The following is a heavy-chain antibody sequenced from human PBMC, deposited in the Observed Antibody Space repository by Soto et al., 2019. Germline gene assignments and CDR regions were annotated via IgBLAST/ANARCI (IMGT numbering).Heavy chain of an antibody. V-gene: IGHV3-23*01. J-gene: IGHJ4*02. CDR3: AKDRLLWFGELMLCDY. CDR1: GFTFSSYA. D-gene: IGHD3-10*01. CDR2: ISGSGGST. Sequence: GGSLRLSCAASGFTFSSYAMSWVRQAPGKGLEWVSAISGSGGSTYYADSVKGRFTISRDNSKNTLYLQMNSLRAEDTAVYYCAKDRLLWFGELMLCDYWGQGTLVTVSS.